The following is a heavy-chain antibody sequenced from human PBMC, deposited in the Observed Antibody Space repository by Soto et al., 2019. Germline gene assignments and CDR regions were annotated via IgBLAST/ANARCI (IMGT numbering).Heavy chain of an antibody. CDR3: AGVTLVRGRSYGFDP. D-gene: IGHD3-10*01. V-gene: IGHV1-2*02. J-gene: IGHJ5*02. CDR2: INPNSGGT. CDR1: GYTFTGYY. Sequence: GASVKVSCKASGYTFTGYYMHWVRQAPGQGLEWMGWINPNSGGTNYAQKFQGRVTMTRDTSISTAYMELSRLRSDDTAVYYCAGVTLVRGRSYGFDPWGQGTLVTVSS.